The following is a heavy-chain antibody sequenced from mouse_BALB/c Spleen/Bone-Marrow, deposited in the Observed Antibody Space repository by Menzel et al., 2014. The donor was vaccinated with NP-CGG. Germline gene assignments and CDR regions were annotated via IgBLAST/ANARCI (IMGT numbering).Heavy chain of an antibody. J-gene: IGHJ3*01. D-gene: IGHD2-4*01. Sequence: VMLVESGPGLVAPSQSLSITCTVSGFSLTSYGVHWVRQPPGKGLEWLGAIWADGSTNYNSALMSRLSISKDNSKSQVFLKMNSLQTDDTAMYYCARDYDYVSWFAYWGQGTLVTVSA. V-gene: IGHV2-9*02. CDR3: ARDYDYVSWFAY. CDR1: GFSLTSYG. CDR2: IWADGST.